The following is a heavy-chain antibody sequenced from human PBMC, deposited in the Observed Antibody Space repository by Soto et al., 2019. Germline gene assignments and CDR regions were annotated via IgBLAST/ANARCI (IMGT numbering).Heavy chain of an antibody. Sequence: SVKVSCKASGGTFSSYAISWVRQAPGQGLEWMGGIIPIFGTANYAQKFQGRVTITADESTSTAYMELSSLRSGDTAVYYCASAPALVDSSGYYRRPRDAFDIWGQGTMVTVSS. J-gene: IGHJ3*02. V-gene: IGHV1-69*13. CDR1: GGTFSSYA. CDR3: ASAPALVDSSGYYRRPRDAFDI. CDR2: IIPIFGTA. D-gene: IGHD3-22*01.